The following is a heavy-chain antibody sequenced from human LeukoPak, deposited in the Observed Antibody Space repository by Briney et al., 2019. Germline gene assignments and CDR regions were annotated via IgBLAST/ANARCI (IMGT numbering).Heavy chain of an antibody. D-gene: IGHD3-22*01. CDR2: INHSGST. CDR1: GGSFSGYY. V-gene: IGHV4-34*01. J-gene: IGHJ6*02. Sequence: SETLSLTCAVYGGSFSGYYWSWIRQPPGKGLEWIGEINHSGSTNYNPSLKSRVTISVDTSKNQFSLKLSSVTAADTAVYYCASPAGYYDSSGYLGDYYYYYGMDVWGQGTTVTVS. CDR3: ASPAGYYDSSGYLGDYYYYYGMDV.